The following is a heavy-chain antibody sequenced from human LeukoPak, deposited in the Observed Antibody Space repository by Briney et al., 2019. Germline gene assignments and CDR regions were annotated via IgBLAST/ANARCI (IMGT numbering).Heavy chain of an antibody. V-gene: IGHV4-4*09. J-gene: IGHJ3*02. Sequence: SETLSLTCTVSGGSISSYYWSWIRQPPGKGLEWIGYIYTSGSTNYNPSLKSRVTISVDTSKNQFSLKLSSVTAADTAVYYCARHPGEDAIDIWGQGTMVAVSS. CDR3: ARHPGEDAIDI. CDR2: IYTSGST. CDR1: GGSISSYY. D-gene: IGHD4-17*01.